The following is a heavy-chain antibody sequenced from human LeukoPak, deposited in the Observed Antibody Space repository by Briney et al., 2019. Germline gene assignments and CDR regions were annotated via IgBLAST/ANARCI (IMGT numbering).Heavy chain of an antibody. Sequence: PGGSLRLSCAASGFTFDDYAMHWVRQAPGKGLEWVSGISWNSGSIGYADSVKGRFTISRDNAKNSLYLQMNSLRAEDTALYYCAKDWTGDGNDAFDIWGQGTMVTVSS. CDR1: GFTFDDYA. D-gene: IGHD3/OR15-3a*01. J-gene: IGHJ3*02. V-gene: IGHV3-9*01. CDR2: ISWNSGSI. CDR3: AKDWTGDGNDAFDI.